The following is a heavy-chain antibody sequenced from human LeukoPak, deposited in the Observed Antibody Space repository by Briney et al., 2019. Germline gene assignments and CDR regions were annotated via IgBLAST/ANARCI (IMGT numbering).Heavy chain of an antibody. CDR1: GGTFSSYA. CDR2: IIPILGIA. Sequence: ASVKVSCKASGGTFSSYAISWVRQAPGQGLEWMGRIIPILGIANYAQKFQGRVTITADKSTSTAYMELSSLGSEDTAVYYCARNSVVTTIKTYYYYGMDVWGQGTTVTVSS. V-gene: IGHV1-69*04. D-gene: IGHD5-12*01. CDR3: ARNSVVTTIKTYYYYGMDV. J-gene: IGHJ6*02.